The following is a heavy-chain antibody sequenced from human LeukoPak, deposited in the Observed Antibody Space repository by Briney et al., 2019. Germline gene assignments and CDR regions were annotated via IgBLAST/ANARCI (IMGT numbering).Heavy chain of an antibody. V-gene: IGHV4-31*03. CDR1: GGSISSGGYY. CDR3: ARLGRGSGYDSDAFDI. Sequence: PSETLSLTCTVSGGSISSGGYYWSWIRQHPGKGLEWIGYIYYSGSTYYNPSLKSRVTISVDTSKNQFSLKLSSVTAADTAVYYCARLGRGSGYDSDAFDIWGQGTMVTVSS. J-gene: IGHJ3*02. D-gene: IGHD5-12*01. CDR2: IYYSGST.